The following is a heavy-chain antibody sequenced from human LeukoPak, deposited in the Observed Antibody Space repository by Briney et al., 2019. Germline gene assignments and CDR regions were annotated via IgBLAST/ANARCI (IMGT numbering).Heavy chain of an antibody. CDR3: ARAKIATVNFVYRFDP. V-gene: IGHV7-4-1*02. CDR1: GYTFTSYA. D-gene: IGHD5/OR15-5a*01. Sequence: ASVKVSCKASGYTFTSYAMNWVRQAPGQGLEWMGWINTNTGNPTYAQGFTGRFVFSLDTSVSTAYLQISSLKAEDTAVYYCARAKIATVNFVYRFDPWGQGTLVTVSS. CDR2: INTNTGNP. J-gene: IGHJ5*02.